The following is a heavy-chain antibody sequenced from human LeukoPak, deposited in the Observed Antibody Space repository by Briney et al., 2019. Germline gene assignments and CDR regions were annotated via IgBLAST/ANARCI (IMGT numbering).Heavy chain of an antibody. D-gene: IGHD5-18*01. V-gene: IGHV4-59*01. CDR1: DDTFSMSY. CDR3: AKGAGGFSYYTWFDP. CDR2: VDHTGST. Sequence: SETLSLTCSVSDDTFSMSYWTWIRQPPGKGLEWIGYVDHTGSTNFNPSLNGRVSISRDTTKNLFSLRLRPVTAADTAVYYCAKGAGGFSYYTWFDPWGQGTLVTVSS. J-gene: IGHJ5*02.